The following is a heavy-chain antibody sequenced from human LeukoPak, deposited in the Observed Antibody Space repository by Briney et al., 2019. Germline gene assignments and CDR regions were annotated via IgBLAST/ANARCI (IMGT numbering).Heavy chain of an antibody. CDR3: AKYGLSYCTDTSCIPH. J-gene: IGHJ4*02. D-gene: IGHD2-2*01. CDR1: GGSISSSSFY. Sequence: SETLSHTCTVSGGSISSSSFYWGWIRHPPGKGLEWIGSIYYTGSTYYNPSLKSRVTISGDTSKNHFSLKLSSVTAADTAVYYCAKYGLSYCTDTSCIPHWGQGTLVTVSS. V-gene: IGHV4-39*07. CDR2: IYYTGST.